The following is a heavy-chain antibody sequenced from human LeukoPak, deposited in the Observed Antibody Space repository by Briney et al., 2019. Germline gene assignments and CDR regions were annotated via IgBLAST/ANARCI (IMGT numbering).Heavy chain of an antibody. V-gene: IGHV1-69*06. Sequence: SVKVSCKASGGTFSSYAISWVRQAPGQGLEWMGGIIPIFGTANYAQKFQGRVTITADKSTSTAHMELSSLRSEDTAVYYCARQTTEPHWFPFDIWGQGTMVTVSS. D-gene: IGHD1-14*01. CDR3: ARQTTEPHWFPFDI. CDR2: IIPIFGTA. J-gene: IGHJ3*02. CDR1: GGTFSSYA.